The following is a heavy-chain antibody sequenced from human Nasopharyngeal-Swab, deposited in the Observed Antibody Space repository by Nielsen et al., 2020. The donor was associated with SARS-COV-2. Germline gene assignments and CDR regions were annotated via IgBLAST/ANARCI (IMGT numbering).Heavy chain of an antibody. CDR1: GFTFSSYG. CDR2: IWYDGSNK. V-gene: IGHV3-33*01. CDR3: AREGIVGATNGLAY. D-gene: IGHD1-26*01. Sequence: GGSLRLSCAASGFTFSSYGMHWVRQAPGKGLEWVAVIWYDGSNKYYADSVKGRFTISRDNSKKTLYLQMNSLRAEDTAVYYCAREGIVGATNGLAYWGQGTLVTVSS. J-gene: IGHJ4*02.